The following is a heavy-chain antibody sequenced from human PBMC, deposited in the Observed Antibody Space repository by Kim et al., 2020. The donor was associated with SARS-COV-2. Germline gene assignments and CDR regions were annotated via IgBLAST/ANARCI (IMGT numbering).Heavy chain of an antibody. V-gene: IGHV3-23*01. D-gene: IGHD6-6*01. CDR3: AKGPAPSSSYHMDV. Sequence: GGSLRLSCAGSGFTISNHAMTWIRQAPGKGPEWVSTIRGSGDNTYYTDSVRGRFTISRDNSQNTLYLQINSLRAEDTAVYYCAKGPAPSSSYHMDVWGKGTTVTVSS. CDR2: IRGSGDNT. J-gene: IGHJ6*03. CDR1: GFTISNHA.